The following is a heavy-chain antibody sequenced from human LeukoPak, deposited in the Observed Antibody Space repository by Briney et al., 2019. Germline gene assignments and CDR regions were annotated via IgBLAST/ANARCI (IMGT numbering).Heavy chain of an antibody. CDR2: ISSSSSTM. D-gene: IGHD2-2*01. Sequence: GGSLRLSCAVSGFTFSSYGMNWVRQAPGKGLEWVSYISSSSSTMYYADSVKGRFTISRDNAKNSLFLQMNSLRAEDTAVYYCARGLCSSTSCYPYDYWGQGTLVTVSS. CDR1: GFTFSSYG. CDR3: ARGLCSSTSCYPYDY. J-gene: IGHJ4*02. V-gene: IGHV3-48*04.